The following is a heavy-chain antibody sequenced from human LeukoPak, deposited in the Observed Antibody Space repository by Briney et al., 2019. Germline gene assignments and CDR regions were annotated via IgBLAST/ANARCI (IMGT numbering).Heavy chain of an antibody. CDR2: IYDSGTT. D-gene: IGHD4-17*01. Sequence: SETLSLTCTVSGGSISSYYWSWIRQPPGKGLEWIGYIYDSGTTTYSPSLKSRVTISLDTSKNQFSLNLTSVTAADTAVYHCARGSGDYATSDAEYFQHWGQGTLVTVSS. CDR3: ARGSGDYATSDAEYFQH. V-gene: IGHV4-59*01. J-gene: IGHJ1*01. CDR1: GGSISSYY.